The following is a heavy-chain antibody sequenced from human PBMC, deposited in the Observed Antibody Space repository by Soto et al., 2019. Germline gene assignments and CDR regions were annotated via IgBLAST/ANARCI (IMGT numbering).Heavy chain of an antibody. CDR2: IFSNDEK. D-gene: IGHD6-13*01. Sequence: QATVKESGPVLVKPTETLTLTCTVSGFSLSNAGLGVSWIRQTPGKALAWLAHIFSNDEKSYSTSLKSRLTISKDTSKSQVVLTMTNMDPVDTATYYCASTYSTSWYWFDPWGQGTLVTVSS. CDR1: GFSLSNAGLG. CDR3: ASTYSTSWYWFDP. V-gene: IGHV2-26*04. J-gene: IGHJ5*02.